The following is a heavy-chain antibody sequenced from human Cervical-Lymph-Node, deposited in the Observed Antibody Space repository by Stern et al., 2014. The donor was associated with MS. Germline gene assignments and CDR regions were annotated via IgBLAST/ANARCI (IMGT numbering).Heavy chain of an antibody. V-gene: IGHV2-70*13. CDR3: TRNAFHYTSGSYVFDY. CDR2: IVWYVDN. D-gene: IGHD3-10*01. CDR1: GFSLSTSGMS. Sequence: VTLKESGPALVKPTQTLTLTCTFSGFSLSTSGMSVGWIRQPPGKALEWLALIVWYVDNYYSTSLETSLTISKDTTKNQVVLTMANMDPEDTATYYCTRNAFHYTSGSYVFDYWGQGTLVTVSS. J-gene: IGHJ4*02.